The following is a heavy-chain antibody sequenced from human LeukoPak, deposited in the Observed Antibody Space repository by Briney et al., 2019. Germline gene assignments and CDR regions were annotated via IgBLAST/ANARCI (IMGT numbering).Heavy chain of an antibody. CDR2: ISGSGGST. Sequence: GGSLRLSCAASGFTFSSYAMSWVRQAPGKGLEWVSAISGSGGSTYYADSVKGRFTISRDNSKNTLYLQMNSLRAEDTAVYYCAKPLLTIFGVVILEGLIRANAFDIWGQGTMVTVSS. CDR1: GFTFSSYA. CDR3: AKPLLTIFGVVILEGLIRANAFDI. J-gene: IGHJ3*02. V-gene: IGHV3-23*01. D-gene: IGHD3-3*01.